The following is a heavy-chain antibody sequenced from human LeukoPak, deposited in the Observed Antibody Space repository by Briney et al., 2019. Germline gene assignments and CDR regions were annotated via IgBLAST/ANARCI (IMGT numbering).Heavy chain of an antibody. Sequence: PSETLSLTCTVSGGSISSRSYYWGWIRQPPGKGREWIGSIYYSGSTYYNPSLKSRVTISVDTSKNQFSLKLSSVTAADTAVYYCARLYSYGATPFTDYWGQGTLVTVSS. CDR1: GGSISSRSYY. CDR2: IYYSGST. D-gene: IGHD5-18*01. CDR3: ARLYSYGATPFTDY. J-gene: IGHJ4*02. V-gene: IGHV4-39*01.